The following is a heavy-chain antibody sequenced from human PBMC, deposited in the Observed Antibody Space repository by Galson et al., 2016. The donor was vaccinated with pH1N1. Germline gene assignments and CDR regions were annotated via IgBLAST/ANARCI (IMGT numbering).Heavy chain of an antibody. CDR3: ARSAAAVGNAFDM. V-gene: IGHV1-69*04. CDR1: GGIFNSNA. CDR2: ILPILGIA. Sequence: SVKVSCKASGGIFNSNAINWVRQAPGQGLEWMGRILPILGIANYAQKFQGRVTITADKSTSTAYMEVISLRSDDTAVYYCARSAAAVGNAFDMWGQGTKVTVSS. J-gene: IGHJ3*02. D-gene: IGHD6-13*01.